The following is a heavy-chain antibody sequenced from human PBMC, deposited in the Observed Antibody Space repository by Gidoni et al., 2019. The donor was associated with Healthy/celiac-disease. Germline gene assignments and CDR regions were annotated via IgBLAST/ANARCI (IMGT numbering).Heavy chain of an antibody. CDR2: ISYDGSNK. CDR1: GFTFSSYA. CDR3: ARTYDSSGYYFPYYYYGMDV. D-gene: IGHD3-22*01. J-gene: IGHJ6*02. V-gene: IGHV3-30-3*01. Sequence: QVQLVESGGGVVQPGRSLRLSCAASGFTFSSYALHWVRQAPGKGLEWVAVISYDGSNKYYADSVKGRFTISRDNSKNTLYLQMNSLRAEDTAVYYCARTYDSSGYYFPYYYYGMDVWGQGTTVTVSS.